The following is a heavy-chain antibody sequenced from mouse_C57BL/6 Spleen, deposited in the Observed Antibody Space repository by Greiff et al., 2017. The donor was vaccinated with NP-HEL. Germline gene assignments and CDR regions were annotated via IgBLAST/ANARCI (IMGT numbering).Heavy chain of an antibody. CDR2: IDPETGGT. Sequence: VQLQESGAELVRPGASVTLSCKASGYTFTDYEMHWVKQTPVHGLEWIGAIDPETGGTAYNQKFKGKAILTADKSSSTAYMELRSLTSEDSAVYYRTRGLLRGWGQGTTLTVSS. J-gene: IGHJ2*01. CDR1: GYTFTDYE. D-gene: IGHD2-3*01. CDR3: TRGLLRG. V-gene: IGHV1-15*01.